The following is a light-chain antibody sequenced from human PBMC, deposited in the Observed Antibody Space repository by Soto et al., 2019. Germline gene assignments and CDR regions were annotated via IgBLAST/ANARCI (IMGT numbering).Light chain of an antibody. V-gene: IGKV1-5*01. CDR3: QHYNSYSWT. J-gene: IGKJ1*01. CDR1: QSISNW. CDR2: DAS. Sequence: DIQRTQSPSTLSASVGDRVTITCRASQSISNWLACYQHRPGKAPKLLIYDASPLESGVPSRFRGSGSGTEFTLTIGSLQTDDLATYYCQHYNSYSWTFGQGTKVEIQ.